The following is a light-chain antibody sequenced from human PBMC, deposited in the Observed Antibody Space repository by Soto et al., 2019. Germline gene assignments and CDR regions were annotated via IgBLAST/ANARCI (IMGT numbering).Light chain of an antibody. CDR3: QQYKNWPRT. CDR1: QSVSSY. CDR2: GAS. J-gene: IGKJ1*01. Sequence: EIVLTQSPATLSLSPGERATLSCMASQSVSSYLAWYQQKPGQAPRLLIYGASTRATDMPGTFSGRGSGTEFTLTISSLQSEDFAVYYCQQYKNWPRTFGQGTKVDIK. V-gene: IGKV3-15*01.